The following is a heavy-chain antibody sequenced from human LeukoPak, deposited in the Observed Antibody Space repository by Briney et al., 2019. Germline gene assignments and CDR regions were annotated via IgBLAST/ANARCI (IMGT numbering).Heavy chain of an antibody. CDR2: IYYSGST. CDR3: ARGHYSPTGGIDY. CDR1: GVSISSGGYY. V-gene: IGHV4-31*03. Sequence: KPSQTLSLTCTVSGVSISSGGYYWSWIRQHPEKGLEWIGYIYYSGSTYYDPSLKSRVTISVDTSKNQFSLKLSSVTAADTAVYYCARGHYSPTGGIDYWGQGTLVTVSS. J-gene: IGHJ4*02. D-gene: IGHD1-26*01.